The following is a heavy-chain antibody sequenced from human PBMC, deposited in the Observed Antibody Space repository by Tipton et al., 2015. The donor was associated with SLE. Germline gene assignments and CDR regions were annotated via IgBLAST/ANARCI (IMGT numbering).Heavy chain of an antibody. V-gene: IGHV4-59*01. J-gene: IGHJ4*02. CDR1: GGSISSYY. CDR3: ARVIAVAGVGFDY. Sequence: LRLSCTVSGGSISSYYWSWIRQPPGKGLEWIGYIYYSGSTNYNPSLKSRVTISVDTSKNQFSLKPSSVTAADTAVYYCARVIAVAGVGFDYWGQGTLVTVSS. CDR2: IYYSGST. D-gene: IGHD6-19*01.